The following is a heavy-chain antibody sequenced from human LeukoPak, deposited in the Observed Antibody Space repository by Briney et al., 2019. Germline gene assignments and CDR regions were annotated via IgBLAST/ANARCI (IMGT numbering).Heavy chain of an antibody. J-gene: IGHJ6*03. CDR2: IWYGGSNK. V-gene: IGHV3-30*02. CDR1: GFTFSSYG. D-gene: IGHD6-19*01. CDR3: AKASSGWRFYYYYMDV. Sequence: GGSLRLSCAASGFTFSSYGMHWVRQAPGKGLEWVADIWYGGSNKYYADSVKGRFTISRDNSKNTLYLQMNSLRAEDTAVYYCAKASSGWRFYYYYMDVWGKGTTVTVSS.